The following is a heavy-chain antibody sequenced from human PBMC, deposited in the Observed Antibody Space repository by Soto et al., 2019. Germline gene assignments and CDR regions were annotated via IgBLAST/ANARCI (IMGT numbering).Heavy chain of an antibody. J-gene: IGHJ6*02. V-gene: IGHV3-48*03. CDR2: IGTSGKTI. D-gene: IGHD4-4*01. CDR1: GFTFSSYG. Sequence: GGSLRLSCAVSGFTFSSYGMNWVRQAPGKGLEWVSYIGTSGKTIYYADSVRGRFTISRDNAKNSLYLQMNSLRAEDTAVYFCARDPAIYSGKFDYGLDVWGRGTTVTVSS. CDR3: ARDPAIYSGKFDYGLDV.